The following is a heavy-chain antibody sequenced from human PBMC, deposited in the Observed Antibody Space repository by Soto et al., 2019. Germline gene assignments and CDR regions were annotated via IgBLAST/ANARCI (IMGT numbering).Heavy chain of an antibody. V-gene: IGHV1-69*13. CDR2: VVPLFGTP. D-gene: IGHD5-12*01. CDR1: GGSFSMYA. CDR3: ARGVDVMAKYEH. J-gene: IGHJ1*01. Sequence: QVQLVQSGAEVKEPGSSVKVSCKTSGGSFSMYAISWVRQAPGQGLEWLGGVVPLFGTPNYAQKFLDRVTITADESKSTVYMELSSLKSEDTAVYFCARGVDVMAKYEHWGQESLVTVSS.